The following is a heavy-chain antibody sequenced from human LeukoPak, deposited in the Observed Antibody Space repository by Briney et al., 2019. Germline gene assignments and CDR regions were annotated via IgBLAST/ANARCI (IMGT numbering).Heavy chain of an antibody. J-gene: IGHJ4*02. D-gene: IGHD3-10*01. Sequence: PGGSLRLSCAASGFTVSSNYMSWVRQAPGKGLEWVSVIYSGGSTYYADSVKGRFTISRDNSKNTLYLQMNSLRAKDTAVYYCARGFRFGELYFDYWGQGTLVTVSS. V-gene: IGHV3-53*01. CDR1: GFTVSSNY. CDR2: IYSGGST. CDR3: ARGFRFGELYFDY.